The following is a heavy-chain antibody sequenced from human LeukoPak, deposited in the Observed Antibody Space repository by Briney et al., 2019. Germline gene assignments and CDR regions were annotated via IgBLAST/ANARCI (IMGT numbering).Heavy chain of an antibody. Sequence: SETLSLTCAIYGGSFSGYYWSWFRQPPGKGLEWIGEISHAGGASYNPSLKSRVTISEGTSKNQFSLNLSSVTAADTAVYYCARGPPPDFDRSGFYYNYWGQGTLVIVSS. V-gene: IGHV4-34*01. D-gene: IGHD3-22*01. CDR2: ISHAGGA. J-gene: IGHJ4*02. CDR3: ARGPPPDFDRSGFYYNY. CDR1: GGSFSGYY.